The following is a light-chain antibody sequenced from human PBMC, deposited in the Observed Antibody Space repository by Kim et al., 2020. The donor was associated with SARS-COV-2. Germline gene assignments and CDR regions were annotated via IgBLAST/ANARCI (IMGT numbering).Light chain of an antibody. CDR2: GGS. CDR1: QSVGSTY. J-gene: IGKJ1*01. CDR3: QQYLISPGT. Sequence: PGESATLSCRASQSVGSTYLAWYQQKPGQAPRLLIYGGSSRATGIPDRFSGSGSGTDFTLAISRLEPEDFAVYYCQQYLISPGTFGQGTKV. V-gene: IGKV3-20*01.